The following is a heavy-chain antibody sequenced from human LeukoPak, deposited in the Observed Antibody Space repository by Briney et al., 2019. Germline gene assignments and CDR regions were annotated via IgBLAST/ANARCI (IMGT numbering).Heavy chain of an antibody. CDR1: GYTFTSYG. J-gene: IGHJ3*02. V-gene: IGHV1-18*01. D-gene: IGHD3-10*01. CDR3: ARDFFPHMVRGGLNAFDI. CDR2: ITAYNGDT. Sequence: GASVKVSCKASGYTFTSYGVNWVRQAPGQGLEWMGWITAYNGDTDYAQKLQGRVAMTADTSTNTAYMELRSLRSDDTAVYYCARDFFPHMVRGGLNAFDIWGQGTMVTVSS.